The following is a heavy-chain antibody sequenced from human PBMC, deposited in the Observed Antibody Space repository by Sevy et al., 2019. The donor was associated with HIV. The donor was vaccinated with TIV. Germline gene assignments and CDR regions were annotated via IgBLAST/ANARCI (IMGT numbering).Heavy chain of an antibody. J-gene: IGHJ4*02. Sequence: SETLSLRCTVSGDSITSSYWSWIRQPPGKGLEWLGYIYTSGSTNYNPSLKSRVTMSVDTSKNQFSLNLTSVTAADTALYYCVTEDYFDGGGYYYGFRDWGQGTLVTVSS. CDR1: GDSITSSY. CDR2: IYTSGST. V-gene: IGHV4-4*08. D-gene: IGHD3-22*01. CDR3: VTEDYFDGGGYYYGFRD.